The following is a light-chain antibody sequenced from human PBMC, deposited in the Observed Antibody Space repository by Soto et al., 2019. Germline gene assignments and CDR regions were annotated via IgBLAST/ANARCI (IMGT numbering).Light chain of an antibody. Sequence: QSVLTRPPSASGTPGQRVTISCSGSRSSVGSTTLNWYQHLPGTAPKLLIYSNNHRPSGVPDRFSASKAGASASLAISGLHYEDEGDYDWAACDASLGGFYVFGSGTKLTVL. CDR3: AACDASLGGFYV. V-gene: IGLV1-44*01. CDR1: RSSVGSTT. CDR2: SNN. J-gene: IGLJ1*01.